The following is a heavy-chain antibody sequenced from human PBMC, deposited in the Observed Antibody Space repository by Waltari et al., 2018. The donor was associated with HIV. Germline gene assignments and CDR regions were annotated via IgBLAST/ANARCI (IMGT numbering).Heavy chain of an antibody. D-gene: IGHD3-16*02. CDR2: ISSSGSS. J-gene: IGHJ4*02. Sequence: QLQLQESGPGLVKLSETLSLTCIVSGGSISSSRHYWGWIRQPPGKGLEWLATISSSGSSFYNPSLKSRLTISVDTSKNRFSLRLSSVTAADTAVYYCARHLNHGHDYVWGSYRPFDYWGQGTLVTVSS. CDR3: ARHLNHGHDYVWGSYRPFDY. V-gene: IGHV4-39*01. CDR1: GGSISSSRHY.